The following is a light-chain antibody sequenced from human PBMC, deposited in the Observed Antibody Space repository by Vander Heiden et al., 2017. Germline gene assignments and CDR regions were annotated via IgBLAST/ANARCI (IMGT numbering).Light chain of an antibody. Sequence: SYELTQPPSASASPGQTASITCSGDKLGHTYVSWYQQKPGQSPVLHIYQDIKRRSGNPERVSDSNTGNTATLTISETQAMDEADYYCQAWDSSVVFGGGTNLTVL. J-gene: IGLJ2*01. CDR1: KLGHTY. CDR3: QAWDSSVV. CDR2: QDI. V-gene: IGLV3-1*01.